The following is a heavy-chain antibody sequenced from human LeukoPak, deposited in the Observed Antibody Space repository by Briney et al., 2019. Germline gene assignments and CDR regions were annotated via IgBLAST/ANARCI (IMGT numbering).Heavy chain of an antibody. CDR2: INHSGST. D-gene: IGHD3-16*01. V-gene: IGHV4-34*01. CDR1: GGSFSGYY. CDR3: ARGRRRVMGGSTLDY. Sequence: PSETLSLTCAVYGGSFSGYYWSWIRQPPGKGLEWIGEINHSGSTNYNPSLKSRVTISVDTSKNQFSLKLSSVTAADTAVYYCARGRRRVMGGSTLDYWGQGTLVTVSS. J-gene: IGHJ4*02.